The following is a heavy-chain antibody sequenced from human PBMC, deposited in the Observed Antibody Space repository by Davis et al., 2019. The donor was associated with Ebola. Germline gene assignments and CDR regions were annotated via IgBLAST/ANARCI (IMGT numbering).Heavy chain of an antibody. D-gene: IGHD6-13*01. CDR1: GFTFSSYS. J-gene: IGHJ6*02. CDR2: IYSGGST. Sequence: GESLKISCAASGFTFSSYSMNWVRQAPEKGLESVSIIYSGGSTYYADSVKGRFTISRDNSKNTLYLQMNSLRAEDTAVYYCARVQTGLAAVRPYYYGMDVWGQGTTVTVSS. CDR3: ARVQTGLAAVRPYYYGMDV. V-gene: IGHV3-66*01.